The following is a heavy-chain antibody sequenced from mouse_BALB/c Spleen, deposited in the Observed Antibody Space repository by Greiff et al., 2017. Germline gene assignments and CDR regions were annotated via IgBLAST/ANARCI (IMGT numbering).Heavy chain of an antibody. V-gene: IGHV1S22*01. J-gene: IGHJ2*01. CDR3: TRGWLPPFDY. CDR2: IYPGSGST. Sequence: LQQPGSELVRPGASVKLSCKASGYTFTSYWMHWVKRRPGQGLEWIGNIYPGSGSTNYDEKFKSKATLTVDTSSSTAYMQLSSLTSEDSAVYYCTRGWLPPFDYWGQGTTLTVSS. D-gene: IGHD2-2*01. CDR1: GYTFTSYW.